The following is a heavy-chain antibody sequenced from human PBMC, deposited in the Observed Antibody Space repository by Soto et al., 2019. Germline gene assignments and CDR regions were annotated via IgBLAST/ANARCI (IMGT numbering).Heavy chain of an antibody. CDR1: GGTFSSYA. Sequence: GASVKVSCKASGGTFSSYAISWVRQAPGQGLEWMGGIIPIFGTANYAQKFQGRVTITADESTSTAYMELSSLRSEDTAVYYCARDRSRWVGLRWGSNYYGMDVWGQGTTVTVSS. CDR2: IIPIFGTA. D-gene: IGHD3-16*01. V-gene: IGHV1-69*13. J-gene: IGHJ6*02. CDR3: ARDRSRWVGLRWGSNYYGMDV.